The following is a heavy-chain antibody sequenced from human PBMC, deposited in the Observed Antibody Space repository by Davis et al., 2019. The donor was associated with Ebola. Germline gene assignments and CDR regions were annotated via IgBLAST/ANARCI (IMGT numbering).Heavy chain of an antibody. V-gene: IGHV6-1*01. CDR2: TYYRTKWYS. CDR1: GDSVSSKSAA. Sequence: HSQTLSLTCAISGDSVSSKSAAWSWIRQSPSRGLEWLGRTYYRTKWYSDYAASVKSRVIINPDTSKNQFSLQLNSVTPEDTAVYYCARGRSYASGWSTFAPWGQGTLVTVSS. J-gene: IGHJ5*02. CDR3: ARGRSYASGWSTFAP. D-gene: IGHD6-19*01.